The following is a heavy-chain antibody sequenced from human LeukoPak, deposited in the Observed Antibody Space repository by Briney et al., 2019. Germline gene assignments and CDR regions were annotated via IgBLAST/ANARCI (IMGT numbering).Heavy chain of an antibody. V-gene: IGHV4-39*01. D-gene: IGHD4-23*01. CDR3: ARLLDYGGNSVAFDI. Sequence: PSETLSLTCTVSGGSISSSNNYWGWIRQPPGKGLEWIGSIYYSGRTYYNPSLKSRLTISVDTSKNQFSLRLSSVTAADTAVYYCARLLDYGGNSVAFDIWGQGTMVTVSS. J-gene: IGHJ3*02. CDR2: IYYSGRT. CDR1: GGSISSSNNY.